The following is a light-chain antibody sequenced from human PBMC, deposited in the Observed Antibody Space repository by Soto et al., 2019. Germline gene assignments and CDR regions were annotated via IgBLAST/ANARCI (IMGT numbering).Light chain of an antibody. CDR1: SSDLGNYDY. CDR3: GSYTTTSYV. V-gene: IGLV2-14*01. Sequence: SFLTRPASVSGSPGQSITISCTGASSDLGNYDYVSWYQQHPGKAPKLIIYEVTNRPSGVSSRFSGSKSGNTASLTISGLQADDEADYYCGSYTTTSYVFGSGTKVTVL. CDR2: EVT. J-gene: IGLJ1*01.